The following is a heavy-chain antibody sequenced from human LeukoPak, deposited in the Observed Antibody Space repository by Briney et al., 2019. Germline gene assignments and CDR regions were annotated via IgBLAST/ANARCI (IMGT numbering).Heavy chain of an antibody. CDR1: GGSISSGDYY. Sequence: SETLSLTCTVSGGSISSGDYYWSWIRQPPGKSLEWIGYIYYSGSTYYNPSLKSRVTISVDTSKNQFSLKLSSVTAADTAVYYCARPYDFWSGYGAFDIWGQGTMVTVSS. V-gene: IGHV4-30-4*08. J-gene: IGHJ3*02. CDR2: IYYSGST. CDR3: ARPYDFWSGYGAFDI. D-gene: IGHD3-3*01.